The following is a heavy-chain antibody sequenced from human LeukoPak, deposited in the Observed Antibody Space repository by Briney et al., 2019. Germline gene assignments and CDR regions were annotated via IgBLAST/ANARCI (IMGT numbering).Heavy chain of an antibody. D-gene: IGHD6-19*01. CDR1: GFTFSSYW. CDR2: INSDGSST. CDR3: AREPAARGGRSIAVADDAFDI. Sequence: PGGSLRLSCAASGFTFSSYWMHWVRQAPGKGLVWVSRINSDGSSTSYADSVKGRFTISRDNAKNTLHLQMNSLRAEDTAVYYCAREPAARGGRSIAVADDAFDIWGQGTMVTVSS. J-gene: IGHJ3*02. V-gene: IGHV3-74*01.